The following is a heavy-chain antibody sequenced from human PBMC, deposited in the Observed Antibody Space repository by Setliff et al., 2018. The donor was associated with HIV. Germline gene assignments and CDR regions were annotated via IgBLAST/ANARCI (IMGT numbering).Heavy chain of an antibody. CDR3: ARRTFGSGRFDP. J-gene: IGHJ5*02. CDR2: VHSTLST. D-gene: IGHD6-19*01. Sequence: SETLSLTCTVSGDSMTSGSFYWSWVRQPAGKGLEWIGQVHSTLSTNYNPSLKSRLSISADTSKNQFSLNLRFVTAAYTALYYCARRTFGSGRFDPWGQGTPVTVSS. V-gene: IGHV4-61*09. CDR1: GDSMTSGSFY.